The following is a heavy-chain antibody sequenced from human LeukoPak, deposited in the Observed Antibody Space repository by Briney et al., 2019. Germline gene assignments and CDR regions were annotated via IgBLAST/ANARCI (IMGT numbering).Heavy chain of an antibody. J-gene: IGHJ3*02. Sequence: SETLSLTCAVYGGSFSGYYWSWIRQPPGKGLEWIGSIYYSGSTYYNPSLKSRVTISVDTSKNQFSLKLSSVTAADTAVYYCARGATIFGLRGDAFDIWGQGTMVTVSS. CDR3: ARGATIFGLRGDAFDI. V-gene: IGHV4-34*01. D-gene: IGHD3-3*01. CDR2: IYYSGST. CDR1: GGSFSGYY.